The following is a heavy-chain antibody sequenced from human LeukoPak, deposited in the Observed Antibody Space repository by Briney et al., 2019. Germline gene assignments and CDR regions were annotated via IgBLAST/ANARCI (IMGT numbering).Heavy chain of an antibody. CDR1: GFTFSSYA. CDR3: ARDLLSGSEDY. CDR2: ISVSGGST. Sequence: GGSLRLSCAASGFTFSSYAMSWVRQAPGKGLEWVSAISVSGGSTYYADSVKGRFTISRDNSKNTLYLQMNSLRAEDTAVYYCARDLLSGSEDYWGQGTLVTVSS. J-gene: IGHJ4*02. V-gene: IGHV3-23*01. D-gene: IGHD3-3*01.